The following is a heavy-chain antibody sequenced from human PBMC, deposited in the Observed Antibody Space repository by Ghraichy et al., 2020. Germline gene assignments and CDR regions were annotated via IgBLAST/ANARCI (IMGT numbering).Heavy chain of an antibody. Sequence: SETLSLTCTVSGGSISSSSYYWGWIRQPPGKGLEWIGSIYYSGSTYYNPSLKSRVTISVDTSKNQFSLKLSSVTAADTAVYYCARHHRRGSQTIVVGATPRNNWFDPWGQGTLVTVSS. V-gene: IGHV4-39*01. CDR3: ARHHRRGSQTIVVGATPRNNWFDP. D-gene: IGHD1-26*01. CDR2: IYYSGST. CDR1: GGSISSSSYY. J-gene: IGHJ5*02.